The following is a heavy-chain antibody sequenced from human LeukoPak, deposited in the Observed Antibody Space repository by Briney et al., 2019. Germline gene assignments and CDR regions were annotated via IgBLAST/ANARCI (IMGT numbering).Heavy chain of an antibody. CDR1: GFTFTVYG. J-gene: IGHJ4*02. CDR3: ARDRDIAAAGPYDY. D-gene: IGHD6-13*01. Sequence: GRSLRLSCAASGFTFTVYGMPWVRQAPGKGLEWVALVWYDGTKKYYADSVKGRFTISRDNSKNTLYLQMNSLRAEDTAVYYCARDRDIAAAGPYDYWGQGTLVTVSS. V-gene: IGHV3-33*01. CDR2: VWYDGTKK.